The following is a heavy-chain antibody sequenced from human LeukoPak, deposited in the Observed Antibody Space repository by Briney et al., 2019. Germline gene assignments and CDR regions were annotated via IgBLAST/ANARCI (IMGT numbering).Heavy chain of an antibody. CDR2: IYPGDSDT. J-gene: IGHJ4*02. CDR3: ARLSYDILTGYSPPYDY. Sequence: GESLKISCKGSGYSSTTYWIGWVRQMPGKGLEWMGIIYPGDSDTRYSPSFQGQVTISADKSISTAYLQWSSLKASDTAMYYCARLSYDILTGYSPPYDYWGQGTLVTVSS. D-gene: IGHD3-9*01. V-gene: IGHV5-51*01. CDR1: GYSSTTYW.